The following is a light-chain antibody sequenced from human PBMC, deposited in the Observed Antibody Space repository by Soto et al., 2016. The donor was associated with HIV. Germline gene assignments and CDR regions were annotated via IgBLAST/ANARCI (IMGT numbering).Light chain of an antibody. J-gene: IGLJ1*01. CDR1: KLGDKY. CDR2: EGN. CDR3: QVWDSSSDHLYV. Sequence: SYELTQPPSVSVSPGQTASITCSVDKLGDKYVSWYKQKPGQSPVLVIYEGNKRPSGIPERFSGSNSGNTATLTISRVEAGDEADYYCQVWDSSSDHLYVFGTGTKVTVL. V-gene: IGLV3-1*01.